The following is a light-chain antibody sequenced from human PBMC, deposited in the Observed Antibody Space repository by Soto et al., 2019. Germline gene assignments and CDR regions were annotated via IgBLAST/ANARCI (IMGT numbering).Light chain of an antibody. CDR3: QQYDNLPLT. Sequence: DIQMTQSPSSVSASVGDRVTITCRASQSISNHLNWYQQKPGKAPKLLIYDASNLETGVPSRFSGSGSGTDFTFTISSLQPEDIATYYCQQYDNLPLTFGGGTKVDIK. J-gene: IGKJ4*01. V-gene: IGKV1-33*01. CDR1: QSISNH. CDR2: DAS.